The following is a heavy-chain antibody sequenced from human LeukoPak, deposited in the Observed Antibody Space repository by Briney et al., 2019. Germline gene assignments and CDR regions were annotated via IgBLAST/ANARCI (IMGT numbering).Heavy chain of an antibody. CDR3: ARRLARGGWFDP. V-gene: IGHV4-59*08. CDR2: IYYSGST. Sequence: SETLSLTCTVSGGSISSYYWSWNRQPPGKGLEWIGYIYYSGSTNYNPSLKSRVTISVDTSKNQFSLKLSSVTAADTAVYYCARRLARGGWFDPWGQGTLVTVSS. J-gene: IGHJ5*02. D-gene: IGHD2-21*01. CDR1: GGSISSYY.